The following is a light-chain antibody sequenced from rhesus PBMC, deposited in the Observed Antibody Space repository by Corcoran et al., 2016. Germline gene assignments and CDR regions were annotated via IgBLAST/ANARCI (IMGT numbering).Light chain of an antibody. V-gene: IGKV1-43*02. Sequence: DIQMTQSPSSLSASVGDRVTITCRASQGISTYLNWYQQKPGKAPKRLIYAASSLESGVPSRFSGSGSGTDFTLTSSSLQPEDFATYYCLQYNSDPLTFGGGTKVEIK. CDR1: QGISTY. CDR3: LQYNSDPLT. CDR2: AAS. J-gene: IGKJ4*01.